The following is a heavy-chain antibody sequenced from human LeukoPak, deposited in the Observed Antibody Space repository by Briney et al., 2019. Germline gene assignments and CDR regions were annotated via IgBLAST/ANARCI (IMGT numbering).Heavy chain of an antibody. V-gene: IGHV3-66*04. Sequence: GGSLRLSCTASEFSVSNNYMSWVRQAPGKGLEWVSVIYSGGRTNYADSVRGRFSISRDNSKNTMYLQMNSLRVEDTAVYYCAKLDILTGYSPYVWGQGTTVTVSS. CDR3: AKLDILTGYSPYV. D-gene: IGHD3-9*01. CDR1: EFSVSNNY. J-gene: IGHJ6*02. CDR2: IYSGGRT.